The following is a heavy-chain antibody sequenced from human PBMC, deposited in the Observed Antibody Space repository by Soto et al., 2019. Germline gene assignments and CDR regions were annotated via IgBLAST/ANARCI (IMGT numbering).Heavy chain of an antibody. V-gene: IGHV3-73*01. CDR1: GFTFSGSA. J-gene: IGHJ4*02. CDR2: IRSKANSYAT. D-gene: IGHD3-22*01. Sequence: GGSLRLSCAASGFTFSGSAMHWVRQASGKGLEWVGRIRSKANSYATAYAASVKGRFTISRDDSKNTAYLQMNSLKTEATAVYYCTRHSSPHYYDSSGYYYYWGQGTLVTVSS. CDR3: TRHSSPHYYDSSGYYYY.